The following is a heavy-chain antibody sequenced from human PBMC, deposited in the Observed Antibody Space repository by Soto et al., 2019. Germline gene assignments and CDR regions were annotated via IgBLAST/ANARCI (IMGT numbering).Heavy chain of an antibody. D-gene: IGHD5-18*01. CDR3: ARNSRTDFDF. CDR1: GFTFRNYW. CDR2: IDGAGNNT. V-gene: IGHV3-74*03. Sequence: PGGSLRLSCAASGFTFRNYWMHWVRQATGKGLLYVSRIDGAGNNTAYADYVKGRFTISRDNAKNTLFLQMNSLRAEDTAVYYCARNSRTDFDFWGQGP. J-gene: IGHJ4*02.